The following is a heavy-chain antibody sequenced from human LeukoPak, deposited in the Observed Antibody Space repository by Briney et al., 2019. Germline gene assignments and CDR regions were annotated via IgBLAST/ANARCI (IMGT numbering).Heavy chain of an antibody. V-gene: IGHV4-59*01. Sequence: SETLSLTCTVSGGSISSYYWSRIRQPPGKRLEWIGYIYYSGSTNYNPSLKSRVTISVDTSKNQFSLKLSSVTAADTAVYYCASGPGGFLEWFSGNNWFDPWGQGTLVTFSS. D-gene: IGHD3-3*01. CDR1: GGSISSYY. CDR2: IYYSGST. J-gene: IGHJ5*02. CDR3: ASGPGGFLEWFSGNNWFDP.